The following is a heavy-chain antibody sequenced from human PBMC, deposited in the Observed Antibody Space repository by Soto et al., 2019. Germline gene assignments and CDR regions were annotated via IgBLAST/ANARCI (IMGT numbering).Heavy chain of an antibody. CDR2: IIPIFGTA. CDR3: ARGFFGEWLDP. D-gene: IGHD3-10*01. J-gene: IGHJ5*02. V-gene: IGHV1-69*01. Sequence: WRAAEVTCASYGSSWVRQAPGQGLEWMGGIIPIFGTANDAQKFQGRVTITADESTSTAYMELSSLRSEDTAVSYWARGFFGEWLDPWGQGTLVTVSS. CDR1: EVTCASYG.